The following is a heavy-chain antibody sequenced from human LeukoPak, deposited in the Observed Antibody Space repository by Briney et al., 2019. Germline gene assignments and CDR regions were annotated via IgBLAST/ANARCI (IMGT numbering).Heavy chain of an antibody. CDR2: INTGNGNT. Sequence: ASVKVSCKTSGYTFTNYGMHWVRQAPRQSPEWMGWINTGNGNTKSSQKFQDRVTLTRDTSASTAYMELNSLDSEDTAVYYCARVPFSDASGHYYPHWGQGTLVTVSS. D-gene: IGHD3-22*01. CDR3: ARVPFSDASGHYYPH. CDR1: GYTFTNYG. J-gene: IGHJ1*01. V-gene: IGHV1-3*04.